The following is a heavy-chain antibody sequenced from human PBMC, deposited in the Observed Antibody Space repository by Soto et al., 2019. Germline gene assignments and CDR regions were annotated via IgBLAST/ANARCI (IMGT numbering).Heavy chain of an antibody. D-gene: IGHD6-19*01. CDR1: GFTVSSGY. CDR3: ARDTYSSGWYDA. Sequence: GVSLRLSCAASGFTVSSGYMAWARQAPGKGLEWISVLCRGASSYYADSVKGRFTISRDNAKNPVYHEMSSLRVDDTEVDCYARDTYSSGWYDARDQGTLVGVAS. V-gene: IGHV3-53*05. J-gene: IGHJ5*02. CDR2: LCRGASS.